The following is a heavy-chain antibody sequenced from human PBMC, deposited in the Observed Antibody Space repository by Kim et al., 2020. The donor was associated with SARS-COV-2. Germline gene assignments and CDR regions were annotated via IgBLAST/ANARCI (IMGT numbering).Heavy chain of an antibody. CDR3: ANIAYYYDSRGGFDY. CDR1: GFSLSTSGVG. Sequence: SGPTLVKPTQTLTLTCTFSGFSLSTSGVGVGWIRQPPGKALEWLALIYWDDDKRYSPSLKSRLTITKDTSKNQVVLTMTNMDPVYTATYYCANIAYYYDSRGGFDYWGQGTLVTVSS. V-gene: IGHV2-5*02. D-gene: IGHD3-22*01. J-gene: IGHJ4*02. CDR2: IYWDDDK.